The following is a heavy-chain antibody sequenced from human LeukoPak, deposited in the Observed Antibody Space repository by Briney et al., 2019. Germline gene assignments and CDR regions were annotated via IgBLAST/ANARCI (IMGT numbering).Heavy chain of an antibody. Sequence: PGGSLRLSCAASGFTFSSYAMHWVRQAPGKGLEWVAVISYDGSNKYYADSVKGRFTISRDNSKNTLYLQMNSLRAEDTAVYYCARGWEYFDYWGQGTLVTVSS. CDR1: GFTFSSYA. CDR2: ISYDGSNK. J-gene: IGHJ4*02. D-gene: IGHD1-26*01. V-gene: IGHV3-30-3*01. CDR3: ARGWEYFDY.